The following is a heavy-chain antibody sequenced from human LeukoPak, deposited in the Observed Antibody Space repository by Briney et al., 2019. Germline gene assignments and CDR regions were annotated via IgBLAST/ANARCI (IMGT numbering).Heavy chain of an antibody. CDR1: GYTFTTYY. V-gene: IGHV1-46*01. CDR3: AREIVVVPSAMGLDP. Sequence: ASVKVSCKASGYTFTTYYIHWVRQAPGQGLEWMGVINPSGGSTSLAQKFQARLTMTRDTSTSTVYMELSGLSSEDTAVYYCAREIVVVPSAMGLDPWGQGTLVTVSS. D-gene: IGHD2-2*01. J-gene: IGHJ5*02. CDR2: INPSGGST.